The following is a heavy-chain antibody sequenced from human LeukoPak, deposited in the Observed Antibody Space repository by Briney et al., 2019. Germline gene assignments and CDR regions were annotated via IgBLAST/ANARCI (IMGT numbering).Heavy chain of an antibody. J-gene: IGHJ4*02. V-gene: IGHV3-23*01. D-gene: IGHD3-10*01. CDR1: GFTLSSYA. Sequence: GGSLRLSCAASGFTLSSYAMSWVRQAPGKGLEWVSATSSSDAGTYYAESVRGRFTISRDNSKNTLYLQMNSLRAEDTAVYYCAKVATGSYYNWPFDYWGQGTLVTVSS. CDR2: TSSSDAGT. CDR3: AKVATGSYYNWPFDY.